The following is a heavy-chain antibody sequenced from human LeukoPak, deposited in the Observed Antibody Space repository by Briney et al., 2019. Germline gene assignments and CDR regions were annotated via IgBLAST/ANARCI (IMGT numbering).Heavy chain of an antibody. D-gene: IGHD3-10*01. J-gene: IGHJ3*02. CDR1: DFSFSNYG. CDR2: ILYDGNNK. CDR3: ARDSNGDGNAFDI. V-gene: IGHV3-30*03. Sequence: PGGSLRLSCAASDFSFSNYGMHWVRQAPGKGLEWVAVILYDGNNKHYVESVKGRFTISRDNAKNSLYLQMNSLRAEDTAVYYCARDSNGDGNAFDIWGQGTMVTVSS.